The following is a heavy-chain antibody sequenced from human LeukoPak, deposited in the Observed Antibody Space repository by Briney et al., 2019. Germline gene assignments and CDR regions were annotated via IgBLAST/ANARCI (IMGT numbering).Heavy chain of an antibody. V-gene: IGHV4-38-2*01. Sequence: SETLSLTCAVSGYSISSGYYWGWIRQPPGKGLEWIGSISHSGSTYYNPPLNIRVTISVDTSKNQFSLKLSSVTAADTAVYYCARPIAARNNWFDPWGQGTLVTVSS. CDR1: GYSISSGYY. CDR3: ARPIAARNNWFDP. D-gene: IGHD6-6*01. J-gene: IGHJ5*02. CDR2: ISHSGST.